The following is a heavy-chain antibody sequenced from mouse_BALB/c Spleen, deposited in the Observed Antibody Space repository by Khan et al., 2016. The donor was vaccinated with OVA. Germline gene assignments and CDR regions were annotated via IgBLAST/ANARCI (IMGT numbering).Heavy chain of an antibody. D-gene: IGHD1-1*01. Sequence: EGERVESGGGLVKPGGSLKLSCTVSGFTFSNYAMSWVRQTPEKRLEWVATISSGGTYTSSPDSVRGRFTISRDNANNTLYLQMSSLRSEDTAMFYCARTPGYYGSNYFDYWGQGTTLTVSS. CDR1: GFTFSNYA. CDR2: ISSGGTYT. J-gene: IGHJ2*01. V-gene: IGHV5-9-3*01. CDR3: ARTPGYYGSNYFDY.